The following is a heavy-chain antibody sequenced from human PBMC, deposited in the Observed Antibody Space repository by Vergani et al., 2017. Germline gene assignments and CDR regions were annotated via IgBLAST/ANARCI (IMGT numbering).Heavy chain of an antibody. CDR2: IGGSGDTT. D-gene: IGHD5-18*01. CDR1: GFTFSSYA. CDR3: AKGTAMATHFDY. V-gene: IGHV3-23*01. J-gene: IGHJ4*02. Sequence: EVQLLESGGGLVQPGGSLRLSCTASGFTFSSYAMSWVRQAPGKGLEWVSRIGGSGDTTYYADSVKGRFTISRDNSKNTLSLQMNSLRAEDTAVYYCAKGTAMATHFDYWGQGTLVTVSS.